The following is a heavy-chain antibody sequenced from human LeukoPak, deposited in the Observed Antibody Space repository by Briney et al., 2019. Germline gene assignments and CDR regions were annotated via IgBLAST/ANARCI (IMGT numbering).Heavy chain of an antibody. J-gene: IGHJ3*02. CDR1: GFTFSSYW. CDR3: ATSQTTSGRYGNAFDI. D-gene: IGHD6-19*01. CDR2: IKQDGSEK. V-gene: IGHV3-7*01. Sequence: PGGSLRLPCAASGFTFSSYWMSWVRQAPGKGLEWVANIKQDGSEKYYVDSVKGRFTISRDNAKNSLYLQMNSLRAEDTAVYYCATSQTTSGRYGNAFDIWGQGTVVTVST.